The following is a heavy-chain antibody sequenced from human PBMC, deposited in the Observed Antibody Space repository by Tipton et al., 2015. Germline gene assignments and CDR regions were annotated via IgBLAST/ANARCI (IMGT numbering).Heavy chain of an antibody. J-gene: IGHJ5*01. CDR1: GYTFTRHG. CDR2: ISTYNGNA. V-gene: IGHV1-18*01. Sequence: QLVQSGAEVKKPGASVKVSCKASGYTFTRHGISWVRQAPGQGLEWMGWISTYNGNANYAQKFQGRVTMTRNTSISTAYMELSSLRSEDTAVYYCARGPLTIFGVVAINWFDSWGQGTLATVSS. CDR3: ARGPLTIFGVVAINWFDS. D-gene: IGHD3-3*01.